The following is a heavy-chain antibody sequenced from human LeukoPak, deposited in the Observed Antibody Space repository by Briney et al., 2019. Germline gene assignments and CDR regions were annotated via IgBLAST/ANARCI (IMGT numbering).Heavy chain of an antibody. CDR1: GGSFSGYY. CDR2: INHSGST. CDR3: AAVKLATTYFDY. Sequence: SETLSLTCAVYGGSFSGYYWSWIRQPPGKGLEWIGEINHSGSTNYNPSLKSRVTISVDTSKNHFSLKLSSVTAADTAVYYCAAVKLATTYFDYWGQGTLVTASS. J-gene: IGHJ4*02. V-gene: IGHV4-34*01. D-gene: IGHD5-24*01.